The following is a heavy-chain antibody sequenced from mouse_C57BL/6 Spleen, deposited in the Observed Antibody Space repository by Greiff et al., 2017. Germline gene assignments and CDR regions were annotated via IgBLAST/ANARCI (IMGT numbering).Heavy chain of an antibody. J-gene: IGHJ3*01. Sequence: QVQLQQPGTELVKPGASVKLSCKASGYTFTSYWMHWVKQRPGQGLEWIGNINPSNGGTNYNEKFKSKATLTVDKSSSTVYMKLSSLTSEDSAVYYCARWDGNYDGWFAYWGQGTLVTVSA. D-gene: IGHD2-1*01. CDR3: ARWDGNYDGWFAY. V-gene: IGHV1-53*01. CDR1: GYTFTSYW. CDR2: INPSNGGT.